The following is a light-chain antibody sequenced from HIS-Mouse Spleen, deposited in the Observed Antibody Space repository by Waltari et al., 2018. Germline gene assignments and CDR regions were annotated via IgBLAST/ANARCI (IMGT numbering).Light chain of an antibody. J-gene: IGLJ2*01. V-gene: IGLV3-10*01. CDR3: YSTDSSGNHRV. CDR1: ALPTKY. Sequence: SYELTQPPPVSVSPGQTARIPCSGDALPTKYAYWYQQKSGQAPVLVIYEDSKRPSGIPERFSGSSSGTMATLTISGAQVEDEADYYCYSTDSSGNHRVFGGGTKLTVL. CDR2: EDS.